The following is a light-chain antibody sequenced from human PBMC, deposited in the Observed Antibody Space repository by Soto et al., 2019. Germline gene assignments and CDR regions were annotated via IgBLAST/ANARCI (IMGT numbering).Light chain of an antibody. Sequence: QSVLTQSPSASGTPGQRVTISCSGSNSNIGNNYVYWYQQLPGTAPKLLIYADDRRPSGVSDRFSGSKSGTSASLAISGLRSEDEASYSCAAWGDSLGGSWVFGGGTKLTVL. J-gene: IGLJ3*02. CDR3: AAWGDSLGGSWV. CDR2: ADD. V-gene: IGLV1-47*01. CDR1: NSNIGNNY.